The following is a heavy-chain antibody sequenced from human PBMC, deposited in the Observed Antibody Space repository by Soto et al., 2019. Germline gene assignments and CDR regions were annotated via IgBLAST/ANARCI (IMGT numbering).Heavy chain of an antibody. V-gene: IGHV4-59*01. CDR3: ARGVYCSSTSCYIRGAHTKLRFDH. CDR2: ISNSGST. J-gene: IGHJ5*02. Sequence: PSETLSLTCTVSGGSISTYYWNWMRQPPGKGLEWIGHISNSGSTNYNPSLNSRVTISVDTFKNHFSLKLSSVTAADSAVYYCARGVYCSSTSCYIRGAHTKLRFDHWGQGTLVTVSS. D-gene: IGHD2-2*02. CDR1: GGSISTYY.